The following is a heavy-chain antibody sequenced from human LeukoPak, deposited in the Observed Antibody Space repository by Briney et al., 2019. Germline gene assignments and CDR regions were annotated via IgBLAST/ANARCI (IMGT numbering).Heavy chain of an antibody. Sequence: GGSLRLSCAASGFTFRSCWMHWVRQAPRKGLVWVSRIKGDGSHTIYADSVKGRFTISRDNAKNTVNLQMNSLRAEDTAVYYCVRDGDHYDFDYWGQGTLVTVSS. CDR1: GFTFRSCW. CDR2: IKGDGSHT. CDR3: VRDGDHYDFDY. D-gene: IGHD4-17*01. V-gene: IGHV3-74*01. J-gene: IGHJ4*02.